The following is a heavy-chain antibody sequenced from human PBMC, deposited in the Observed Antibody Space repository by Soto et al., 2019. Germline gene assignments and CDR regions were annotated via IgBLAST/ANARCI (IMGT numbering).Heavy chain of an antibody. CDR1: VGSFSGYY. Sequence: SETLSLTCAVYVGSFSGYYWSWIRQPPGKGLEWIGEINHSGITNYNPSLKSRVTISVDTSKNQFSLKLSSVTAADTAVYYCARGWCDGDCHFDYWGQGTLVTVSS. J-gene: IGHJ4*02. V-gene: IGHV4-34*01. D-gene: IGHD2-21*02. CDR2: INHSGIT. CDR3: ARGWCDGDCHFDY.